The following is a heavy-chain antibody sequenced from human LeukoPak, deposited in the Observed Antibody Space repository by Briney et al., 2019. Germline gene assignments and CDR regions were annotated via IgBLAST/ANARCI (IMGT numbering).Heavy chain of an antibody. D-gene: IGHD2-2*01. V-gene: IGHV1-18*01. CDR2: ISAYNGNT. Sequence: GASVKVSCKASGYTFTSYGISWVRQAPGQGLEWMGWISAYNGNTNYAQKLQGRVTMTTDTSTSTAYMELRSLRSDDTAVYYCARGRDIVVVPAANYHNDPWLDPWGQGTLVSVSS. CDR3: ARGRDIVVVPAANYHNDPWLDP. J-gene: IGHJ5*02. CDR1: GYTFTSYG.